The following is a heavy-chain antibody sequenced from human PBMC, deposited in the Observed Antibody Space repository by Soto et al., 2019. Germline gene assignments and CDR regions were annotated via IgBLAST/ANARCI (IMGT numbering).Heavy chain of an antibody. Sequence: ASVKVSCKASGYTFTGYYMHWVRQAPGQGLEWMGWINPNSGGTNYAQKFQGWVTMTRDTSISTAYMELSRLRSDDAAVYYCARGIAVAGTGVWFDPWGQGTLVTVSS. CDR2: INPNSGGT. D-gene: IGHD6-19*01. V-gene: IGHV1-2*04. CDR3: ARGIAVAGTGVWFDP. CDR1: GYTFTGYY. J-gene: IGHJ5*02.